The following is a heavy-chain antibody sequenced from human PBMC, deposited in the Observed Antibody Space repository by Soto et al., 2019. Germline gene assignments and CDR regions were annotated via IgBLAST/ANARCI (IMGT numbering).Heavy chain of an antibody. CDR1: GFTFSTYA. J-gene: IGHJ4*02. CDR3: AKGMATISYSFAY. V-gene: IGHV3-23*01. Sequence: GGSLRLSCAASGFTFSTYAMSWVRQAPGKGLEWVSGISGSGGSTYYTDSVKGRFTISRDNSKNTLYLLMNSLRAEDTAVYYCAKGMATISYSFAYWGQGTLVTVSS. D-gene: IGHD5-12*01. CDR2: ISGSGGST.